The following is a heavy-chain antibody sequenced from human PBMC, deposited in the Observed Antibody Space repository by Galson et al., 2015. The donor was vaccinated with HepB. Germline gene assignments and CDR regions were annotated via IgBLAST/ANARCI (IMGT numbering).Heavy chain of an antibody. CDR2: IYYSGST. CDR1: GGSISSYY. CDR3: ARLYGDSDAFDI. V-gene: IGHV4-59*08. J-gene: IGHJ3*02. D-gene: IGHD4-17*01. Sequence: SETLSLTCTVSGGSISSYYWSWIRQPPGKGLEWIGYIYYSGSTNYNPSLKSRVTISVDTSKNQFSLNLNSVTAADTAVYYCARLYGDSDAFDIWGQGTMVTVSS.